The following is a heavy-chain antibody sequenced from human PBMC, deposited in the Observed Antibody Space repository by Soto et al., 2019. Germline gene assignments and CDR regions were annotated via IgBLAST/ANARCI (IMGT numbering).Heavy chain of an antibody. J-gene: IGHJ4*02. D-gene: IGHD6-19*01. CDR3: ARAERYSSGWYVSYFDY. CDR1: GYTFTSYY. CDR2: INPSGGST. Sequence: ASVKVSCKASGYTFTSYYMHWVRQAPGQGLEWMGIINPSGGSTNYAQKLQGRVTMTTDTSTSTAYMELRSLRSDDTAVYYCARAERYSSGWYVSYFDYWGQGTLVTVSS. V-gene: IGHV1-46*01.